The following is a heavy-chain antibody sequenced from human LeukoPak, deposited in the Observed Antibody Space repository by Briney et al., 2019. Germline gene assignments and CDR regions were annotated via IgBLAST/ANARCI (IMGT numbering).Heavy chain of an antibody. V-gene: IGHV3-23*01. CDR3: AKSAHYYDSSAYNDAFDI. CDR2: MSNSCVTT. CDR1: GFTFSSYA. J-gene: IGHJ3*02. D-gene: IGHD3-22*01. Sequence: PGGSLRLSCAASGFTFSSYAMSWVRQARGKGLEWVSGMSNSCVTTHSADSVKGRFTISSDNSKTPLDLQMNSLRAEDTAVYYCAKSAHYYDSSAYNDAFDIWGQGTMVTVSS.